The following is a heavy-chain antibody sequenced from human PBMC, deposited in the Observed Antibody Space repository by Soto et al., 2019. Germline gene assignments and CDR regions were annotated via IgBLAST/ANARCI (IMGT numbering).Heavy chain of an antibody. Sequence: GASVKVSSKASGGTFSSYAISWVRQAPGQGLEWMGGIIPIFGTANYAQKFQGRVTITADESTSTAYMELSSLRSEDTAVYYCARDSPSMVYAMRMYNWFDPWGQGTLVTVSS. V-gene: IGHV1-69*13. CDR1: GGTFSSYA. CDR2: IIPIFGTA. J-gene: IGHJ5*02. CDR3: ARDSPSMVYAMRMYNWFDP. D-gene: IGHD2-8*01.